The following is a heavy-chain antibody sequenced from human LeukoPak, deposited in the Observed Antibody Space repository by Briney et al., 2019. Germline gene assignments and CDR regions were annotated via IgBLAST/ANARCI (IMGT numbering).Heavy chain of an antibody. Sequence: GGSLRLSCAASGFTFSSYAMSWVRQAPGKGLEWVSAISGSGGSTYYADSVKGRFTISRDNSKNTLYLQMNSLRAEDTAVYYCAKVTPGYCSGGSCYSGVDYYGMDVWGQGTTVTVSS. V-gene: IGHV3-23*01. CDR3: AKVTPGYCSGGSCYSGVDYYGMDV. D-gene: IGHD2-15*01. J-gene: IGHJ6*02. CDR2: ISGSGGST. CDR1: GFTFSSYA.